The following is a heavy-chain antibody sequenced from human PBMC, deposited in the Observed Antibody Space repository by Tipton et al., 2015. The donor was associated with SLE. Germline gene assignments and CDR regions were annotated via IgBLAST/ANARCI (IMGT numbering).Heavy chain of an antibody. CDR3: ARAASGCSSTSRPFDY. J-gene: IGHJ4*02. CDR1: GGSISSGSYY. Sequence: LRLSCTVSGGSISSGSYYWSWIRQPAGKGLEWIGRIYTSGSTNYNPPLKSRFTIAVDTSKNQFSLKLSSVSAADTAVYYCARAASGCSSTSRPFDYWGQGTLVTVSS. CDR2: IYTSGST. V-gene: IGHV4-61*02. D-gene: IGHD2-2*01.